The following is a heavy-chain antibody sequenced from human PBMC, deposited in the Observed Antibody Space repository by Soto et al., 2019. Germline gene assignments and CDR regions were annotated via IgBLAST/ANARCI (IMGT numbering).Heavy chain of an antibody. V-gene: IGHV1-3*01. D-gene: IGHD6-13*01. CDR3: ARGYSSSWYGSGDWFDP. Sequence: QVPLVQSGAEVKKPGASVKVSCKASGYTFTSYAMHWVRQAPGQRLEWMGWINAGNGNTKYSQKFQGRVTITRDTSASTAYMELSSLRSEDTAVYYCARGYSSSWYGSGDWFDPWGQGTLVTVSS. CDR2: INAGNGNT. CDR1: GYTFTSYA. J-gene: IGHJ5*02.